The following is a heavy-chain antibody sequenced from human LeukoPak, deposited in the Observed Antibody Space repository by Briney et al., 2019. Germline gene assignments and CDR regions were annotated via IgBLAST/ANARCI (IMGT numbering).Heavy chain of an antibody. D-gene: IGHD4-11*01. Sequence: SETLSLTCTVFGGSISSYYWSWIRQPAGKGLEWIGRIYTSGSTNYNPSLKSRVTMSIDTSKNQFSLKLSSVTAADTAVYYCARGPSYSNYDYFDYWGQGTLVTVSS. CDR3: ARGPSYSNYDYFDY. CDR1: GGSISSYY. CDR2: IYTSGST. J-gene: IGHJ4*02. V-gene: IGHV4-4*07.